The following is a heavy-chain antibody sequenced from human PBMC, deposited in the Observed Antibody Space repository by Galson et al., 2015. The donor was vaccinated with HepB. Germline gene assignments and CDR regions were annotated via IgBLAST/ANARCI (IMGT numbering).Heavy chain of an antibody. J-gene: IGHJ5*02. V-gene: IGHV7-4-1*02. D-gene: IGHD3-22*01. CDR2: INTNTGNP. CDR3: ARDRSIGSGYYYAQSNWFDP. Sequence: SVKVSCKASGYTFTSYAMNWVRQAPGQGLEWMGWINTNTGNPTYAQGFTGRFVFSLDTSVSTAYLQISSLKAEDTAVYYCARDRSIGSGYYYAQSNWFDPWGQGTLVTVSS. CDR1: GYTFTSYA.